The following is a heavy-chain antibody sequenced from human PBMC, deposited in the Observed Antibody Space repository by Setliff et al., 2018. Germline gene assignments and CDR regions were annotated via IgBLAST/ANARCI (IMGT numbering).Heavy chain of an antibody. V-gene: IGHV1-24*01. CDR2: FDPEDGET. J-gene: IGHJ4*02. Sequence: AASVKVSCKVSGYRLIEVSMHWVRQAPGKGLEWMGGFDPEDGETIYAQKFQGRVTMTEDTSTDTAYMELSSLRSEDTAVYYCATQPLQWELLGFDYWGQGTLVTVSS. CDR1: GYRLIEVS. D-gene: IGHD1-26*01. CDR3: ATQPLQWELLGFDY.